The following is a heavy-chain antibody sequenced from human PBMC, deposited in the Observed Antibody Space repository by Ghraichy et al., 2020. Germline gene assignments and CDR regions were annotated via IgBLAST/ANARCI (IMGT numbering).Heavy chain of an antibody. Sequence: GGSLRLSCAASGFTFSSYAMSWVRQAPGKGLEWVSAISGSGGSTYYADSVKGRFTISRDNSKNTLYLLMNSLRAEDTAVYYCAADPRLYSSSSIWGQGTLVTVSS. D-gene: IGHD6-6*01. J-gene: IGHJ4*02. CDR2: ISGSGGST. V-gene: IGHV3-23*01. CDR1: GFTFSSYA. CDR3: AADPRLYSSSSI.